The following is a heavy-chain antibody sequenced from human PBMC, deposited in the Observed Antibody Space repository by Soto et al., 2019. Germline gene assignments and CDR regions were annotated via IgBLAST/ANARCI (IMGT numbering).Heavy chain of an antibody. Sequence: SETLSLTCTVSGGSISSGDHYWNWIRQHPGKGLEWIGYIYNSGSTYYNPSLRSRVTISLDTPKNHFSLKLSSVTAADTAVYYCARRGGEVKGPFDFWGRGTVVTVSS. CDR3: ARRGGEVKGPFDF. V-gene: IGHV4-31*03. CDR1: GGSISSGDHY. J-gene: IGHJ3*01. D-gene: IGHD3-10*01. CDR2: IYNSGST.